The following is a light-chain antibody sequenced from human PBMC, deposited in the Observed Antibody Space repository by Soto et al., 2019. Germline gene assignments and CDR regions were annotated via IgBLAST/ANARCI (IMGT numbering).Light chain of an antibody. Sequence: QSALTQPASVSGSPGQSITISCTGTSSDVGYSNYVSWYQHHPGRAPKLMIYEVSNRPSGVSNRFSGSKSGNTASLTISGLQAEDESYYFCTSYASVDTVVFGGGTQLTVL. V-gene: IGLV2-14*01. CDR1: SSDVGYSNY. CDR3: TSYASVDTVV. CDR2: EVS. J-gene: IGLJ2*01.